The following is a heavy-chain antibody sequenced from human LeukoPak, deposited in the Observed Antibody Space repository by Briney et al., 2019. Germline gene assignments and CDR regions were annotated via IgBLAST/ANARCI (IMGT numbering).Heavy chain of an antibody. CDR3: ARHLVWGGSSSSLGY. V-gene: IGHV3-48*01. CDR1: GFMFSSHN. Sequence: GGSLRLSCVASGFMFSSHNMNWVRQAPGKGLEWVSFITGSSRAIYYADSVKGRFIISRDNAKNSVYMQLNSLRAEDTAIYYCARHLVWGGSSSSLGYWGQGTLVTVSS. D-gene: IGHD6-6*01. J-gene: IGHJ4*02. CDR2: ITGSSRAI.